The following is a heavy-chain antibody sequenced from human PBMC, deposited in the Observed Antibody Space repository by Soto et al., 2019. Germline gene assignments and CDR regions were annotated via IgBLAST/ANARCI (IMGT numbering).Heavy chain of an antibody. D-gene: IGHD3-9*01. Sequence: EVQLVESGGGLVQPGGSLRLSCAASGFTFSSYSMNWVRQAPGKGLEWVSYISSSSSTIYYADSVKGRFTISRDNAKNSLFLKINTLGAGDTVVYYCARGAGPYYDILTVYPNGYFDLGGRGPLAPVSS. CDR3: ARGAGPYYDILTVYPNGYFDL. CDR2: ISSSSSTI. CDR1: GFTFSSYS. J-gene: IGHJ2*01. V-gene: IGHV3-48*01.